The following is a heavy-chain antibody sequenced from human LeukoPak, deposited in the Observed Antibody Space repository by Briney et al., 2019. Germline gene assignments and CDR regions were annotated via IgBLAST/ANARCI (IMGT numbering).Heavy chain of an antibody. CDR3: AREVKRGSSYGYPLLGY. J-gene: IGHJ4*02. V-gene: IGHV1-69*04. D-gene: IGHD5-18*01. CDR1: GGTFSSYT. CDR2: IIPILGIA. Sequence: ASVKVSCKASGGTFSSYTISWVRQAPGQGLEWMGRIIPILGIANYAQKFQGRVTITADKSTSTAYMELSSLRSEDTAVYYCAREVKRGSSYGYPLLGYWGQGTLVTV.